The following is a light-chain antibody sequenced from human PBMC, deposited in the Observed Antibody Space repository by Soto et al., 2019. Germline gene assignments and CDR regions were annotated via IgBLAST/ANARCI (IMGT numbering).Light chain of an antibody. CDR1: ENIRNY. J-gene: IGKJ1*01. CDR3: QQSYNSPPT. Sequence: DIQMTQSPSSLSASVGDRVTITCRASENIRNYLNWYLHKPGKAPKLLIYAASTLQSGVPSRFSGSGSATHFTLTINNLQPEECATYFCQQSYNSPPTFGQGTKVEI. V-gene: IGKV1-39*01. CDR2: AAS.